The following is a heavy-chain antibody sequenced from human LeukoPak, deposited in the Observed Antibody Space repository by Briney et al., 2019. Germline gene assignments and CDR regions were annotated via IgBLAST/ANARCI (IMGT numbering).Heavy chain of an antibody. V-gene: IGHV4-59*11. Sequence: SETLSLTCTVSGGSISSHYWTWIRQSPVKGLEWIGDISNSGSTSYNSSLKSRVTISIDTSKNQFSLKLSSVTAADTAVYYCGRDALVGYFSYYYMDVWGKGTTVTVSS. D-gene: IGHD2-15*01. CDR2: ISNSGST. CDR1: GGSISSHY. CDR3: GRDALVGYFSYYYMDV. J-gene: IGHJ6*03.